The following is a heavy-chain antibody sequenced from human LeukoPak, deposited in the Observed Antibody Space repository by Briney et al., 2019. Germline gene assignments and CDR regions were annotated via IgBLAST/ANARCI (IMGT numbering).Heavy chain of an antibody. Sequence: GGSLRLSCAASDFTFSDSAIHWVRQAPGKGLEWVGRIRSKANGYATSYGASAKGRLTISRDDSKNTADLQMNDLRTEDTAVYYCTRLRSDTTGGYYYFMDVWGKGTTVVVSS. CDR2: IRSKANGYAT. J-gene: IGHJ6*03. CDR3: TRLRSDTTGGYYYFMDV. V-gene: IGHV3-73*01. CDR1: DFTFSDSA. D-gene: IGHD1-1*01.